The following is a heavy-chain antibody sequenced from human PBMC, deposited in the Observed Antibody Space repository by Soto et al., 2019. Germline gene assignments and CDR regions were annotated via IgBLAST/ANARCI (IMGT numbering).Heavy chain of an antibody. Sequence: SETLSLTCSVSGGSISTYYCNWIRQPAGKGLEWIGRIDTSGSTNYNPSLKSRVTMSVDTSKNQFSLKLSSVTAADTAVYYCARGGHDLWSGPFDYWGQGTLVTVSS. V-gene: IGHV4-4*07. CDR3: ARGGHDLWSGPFDY. CDR1: GGSISTYY. J-gene: IGHJ4*02. CDR2: IDTSGST. D-gene: IGHD3-3*01.